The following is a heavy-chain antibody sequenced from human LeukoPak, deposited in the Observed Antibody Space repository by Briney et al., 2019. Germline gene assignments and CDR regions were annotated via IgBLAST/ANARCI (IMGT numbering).Heavy chain of an antibody. CDR2: MTTTSSYM. J-gene: IGHJ4*02. Sequence: GGSLRLSCVASGFTFSSYSMNWVRQAPGKGLEWVSSMTTTSSYMYYADSVKGRFTISRDNAKNSLYLQMNSLRAEDTALYYCARLIGLTIAAAATDYWGQGALVTVSS. CDR1: GFTFSSYS. V-gene: IGHV3-21*01. CDR3: ARLIGLTIAAAATDY. D-gene: IGHD6-13*01.